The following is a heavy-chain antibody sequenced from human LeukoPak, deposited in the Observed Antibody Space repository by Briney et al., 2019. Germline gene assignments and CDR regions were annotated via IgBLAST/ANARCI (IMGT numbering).Heavy chain of an antibody. CDR3: ARDWRDSSGKFPNDAFDI. Sequence: GGSLRLSCAASGFTFSDNYMSWIRQAPGKGLEWVSSISSSGSIYYAVSVKGRFTIFRDNAKNSLYLQMNSLRAEDTAVYYCARDWRDSSGKFPNDAFDIWGQGTMVTVSS. CDR1: GFTFSDNY. D-gene: IGHD3-22*01. V-gene: IGHV3-11*04. J-gene: IGHJ3*02. CDR2: ISSSGSI.